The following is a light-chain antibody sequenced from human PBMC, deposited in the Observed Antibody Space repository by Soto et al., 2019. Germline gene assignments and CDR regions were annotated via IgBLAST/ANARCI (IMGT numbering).Light chain of an antibody. Sequence: QSALTQPASASGSPGQSITISCTGTSRDVGIYNLVSWYQLHPGKVPKLIIYEDTKRPSGISSRLSGSESGITAFLTISGLQAEDEADYYCCSYAGSSTYVFGTGTKVTVL. CDR1: SRDVGIYNL. CDR3: CSYAGSSTYV. V-gene: IGLV2-23*01. CDR2: EDT. J-gene: IGLJ1*01.